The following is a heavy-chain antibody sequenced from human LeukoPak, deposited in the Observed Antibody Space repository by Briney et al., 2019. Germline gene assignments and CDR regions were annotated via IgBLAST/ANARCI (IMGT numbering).Heavy chain of an antibody. J-gene: IGHJ4*02. CDR1: GFTFRTYW. D-gene: IGHD1-26*01. Sequence: TGGSLRLSCAASGFTFRTYWMSWVRQAPGKGLEWVANINQDESEKYYVESVKGRFTISRDNAKNSLSLQMNSLRAEDTAVYYCARVPVPVGGMWYYFDYWGQGTLVTVSS. CDR3: ARVPVPVGGMWYYFDY. V-gene: IGHV3-7*02. CDR2: INQDESEK.